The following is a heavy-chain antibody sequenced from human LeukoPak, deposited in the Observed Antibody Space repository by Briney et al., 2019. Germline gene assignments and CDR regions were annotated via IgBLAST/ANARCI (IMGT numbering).Heavy chain of an antibody. J-gene: IGHJ1*01. CDR1: GFTFNSYG. Sequence: PGGSLRLSCAASGFTFNSYGMHWVRQAPGKGLEWVAFIRYDGSNKYYADSVKGRFTISRVNAQNSLYLQMNSLRAEDTAVYYCARRTPGYCSGGSCYAFQHWGQGTLVTVPS. CDR3: ARRTPGYCSGGSCYAFQH. V-gene: IGHV3-30*02. CDR2: IRYDGSNK. D-gene: IGHD2-15*01.